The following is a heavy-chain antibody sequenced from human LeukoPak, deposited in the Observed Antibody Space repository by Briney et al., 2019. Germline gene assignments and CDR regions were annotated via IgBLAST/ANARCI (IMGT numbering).Heavy chain of an antibody. J-gene: IGHJ4*02. CDR3: AREYGDFDY. CDR1: GGSISSSSYY. CDR2: IYYSGST. Sequence: SETLSLTCTVSGGSISSSSYYWGWIRQPPGKGLEWIGSIYYSGSTYYNPSLKSRVTISVDTSKNQFSLKLSSVTAADTAIYYCAREYGDFDYWGQGTLVTVSS. V-gene: IGHV4-39*07. D-gene: IGHD4-17*01.